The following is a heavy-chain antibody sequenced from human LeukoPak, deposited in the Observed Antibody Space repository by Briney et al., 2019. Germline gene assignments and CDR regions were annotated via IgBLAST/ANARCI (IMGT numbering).Heavy chain of an antibody. V-gene: IGHV3-11*01. Sequence: GRSLRLSCAASGFTFSDYYMSWIRQAPGKGLEWVSYISSSGSIIYYADSVKGRFTISRDNAKNSLYLQMNSLRAEDTAVYYCARDVYCSSASRYTNHNWFDPWGQGTLVTVSS. CDR1: GFTFSDYY. CDR3: ARDVYCSSASRYTNHNWFDP. J-gene: IGHJ5*02. D-gene: IGHD2-2*02. CDR2: ISSSGSII.